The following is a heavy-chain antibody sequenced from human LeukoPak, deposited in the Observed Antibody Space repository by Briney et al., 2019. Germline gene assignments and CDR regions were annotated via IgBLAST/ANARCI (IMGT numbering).Heavy chain of an antibody. CDR2: IYSGGST. V-gene: IGHV3-53*01. CDR3: ARSRYYYGSGSYYYMDV. Sequence: GGSLRLSCAASGFTFSDSYMTWIRQAPGKGLEWVSVIYSGGSTYYADSVKGRFTISRDNSKNTLYLQMNSLRAEDTAVYYCARSRYYYGSGSYYYMDVWGKGTTVTISS. J-gene: IGHJ6*03. CDR1: GFTFSDSY. D-gene: IGHD3-10*01.